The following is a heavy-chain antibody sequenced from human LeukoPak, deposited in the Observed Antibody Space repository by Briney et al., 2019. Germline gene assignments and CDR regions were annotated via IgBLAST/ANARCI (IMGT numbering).Heavy chain of an antibody. V-gene: IGHV4-34*01. CDR3: ARDGISTAGTEGFDS. CDR2: INYSGRT. J-gene: IGHJ4*02. Sequence: SETLSLTCAVYGGSFNGYYCSWIRQAPGKGLEWIGEINYSGRTSYNPSLKSRVTISLDTTKNQFSLNLSSVTAADTAVYYCARDGISTAGTEGFDSWGQGTLVTVSS. CDR1: GGSFNGYY. D-gene: IGHD6-13*01.